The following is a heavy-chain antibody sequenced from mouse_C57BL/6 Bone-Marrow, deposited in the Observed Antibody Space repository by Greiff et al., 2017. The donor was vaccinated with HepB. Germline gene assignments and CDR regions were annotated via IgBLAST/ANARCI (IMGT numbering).Heavy chain of an antibody. V-gene: IGHV5-16*01. J-gene: IGHJ1*03. Sequence: EVKLMESEGGLVQPGSSMKLSCTASGFTFSDYYMAWVRQVPEKGLEWVANINYDGSSTYYLDSLKSRFIISRDNAKNILYLQMSSLKSEDTATYYCARDNYGRRDFDVWGTGTTVTVSS. CDR2: INYDGSST. CDR1: GFTFSDYY. D-gene: IGHD1-1*01. CDR3: ARDNYGRRDFDV.